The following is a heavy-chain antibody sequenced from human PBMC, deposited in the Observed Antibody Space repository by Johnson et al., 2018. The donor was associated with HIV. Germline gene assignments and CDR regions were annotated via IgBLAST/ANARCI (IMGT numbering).Heavy chain of an antibody. CDR2: ISFDGSHK. V-gene: IGHV3-30*04. CDR3: AKDKFMFLDNPVDAFDV. D-gene: IGHD3/OR15-3a*01. CDR1: RFTFSAYP. J-gene: IGHJ3*01. Sequence: QVQLVESGGGLVQPGGSLRLSCAASRFTFSAYPMHWVRQAPGKGLEWVAVISFDGSHKYYTDSVKGLSTISRDNSNNTLYLHMNSLRPDDTGVYYCAKDKFMFLDNPVDAFDVWGQGTMVTFSS.